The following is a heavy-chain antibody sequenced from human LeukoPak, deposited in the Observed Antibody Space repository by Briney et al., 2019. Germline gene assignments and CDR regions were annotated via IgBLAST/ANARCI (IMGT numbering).Heavy chain of an antibody. CDR2: IYTSGST. CDR3: ARGAVVPAAHYSYYYYMDV. CDR1: GGSISSYY. V-gene: IGHV4-4*07. Sequence: TSETLSLTCTVSGGSISSYYWSWIRQPAGKGLEWIGRIYTSGSTNYNPSLKSRVTMSVDTSKNQFSLKLSSVTAADTAVYYCARGAVVPAAHYSYYYYMDVWGKGTTVTVSS. D-gene: IGHD2-2*01. J-gene: IGHJ6*03.